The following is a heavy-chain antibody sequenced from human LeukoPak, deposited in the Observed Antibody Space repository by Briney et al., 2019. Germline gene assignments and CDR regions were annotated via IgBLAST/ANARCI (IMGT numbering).Heavy chain of an antibody. CDR1: GGSISSYY. CDR3: ARHDTGTLDY. CDR2: IYYSGST. V-gene: IGHV4-59*01. Sequence: SETLSLTCTVSGGSISSYYWSWIRQPPGKGLEWIGYIYYSGSTNYNPSLKSRVTISVDTSKNQFSLKLSSVTAADTAVYYCARHDTGTLDYWGQGTLVTVSS. J-gene: IGHJ4*02. D-gene: IGHD2-8*02.